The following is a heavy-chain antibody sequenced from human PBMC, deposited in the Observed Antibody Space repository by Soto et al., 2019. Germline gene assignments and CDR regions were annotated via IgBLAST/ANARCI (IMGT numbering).Heavy chain of an antibody. V-gene: IGHV3-23*01. D-gene: IGHD3-22*01. Sequence: PVGSLRLSCAASGFTFSSYAMSWVRQAPGKGLEWVSAISGSGGSTYYADSVKGRFTISRDNSKNTLHLQMNSLRAEDTAVYYCAKPLYYYDSSGSSPDAFDIWGQGTMVTVSS. J-gene: IGHJ3*02. CDR2: ISGSGGST. CDR1: GFTFSSYA. CDR3: AKPLYYYDSSGSSPDAFDI.